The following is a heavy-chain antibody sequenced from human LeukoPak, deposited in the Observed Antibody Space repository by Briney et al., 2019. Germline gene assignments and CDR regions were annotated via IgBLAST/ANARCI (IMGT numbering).Heavy chain of an antibody. CDR2: INEDGSNK. CDR3: VSWAGKYYETSYFSLAPSNP. Sequence: PRGSLRLSCAASGFTFSNYWMSWIRQAPGKGLKWAAHINEDGSNKYYADSVKGRFTISRDNAKNSLYLQMNSLRAEDTAVYYCVSWAGKYYETSYFSLAPSNPWGQGTLVTVSS. V-gene: IGHV3-7*01. J-gene: IGHJ5*02. CDR1: GFTFSNYW. D-gene: IGHD3-22*01.